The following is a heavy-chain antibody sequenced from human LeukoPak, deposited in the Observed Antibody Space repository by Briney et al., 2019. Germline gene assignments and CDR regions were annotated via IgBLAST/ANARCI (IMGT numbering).Heavy chain of an antibody. CDR1: GFTFSSYW. J-gene: IGHJ6*03. V-gene: IGHV3-7*01. CDR2: IKQDGSEK. Sequence: GGSLRLSCAAPGFTFSSYWMSWVRQAPGKGLEWVANIKQDGSEKYYVDSVKGRFTISRDNAKNSLYLQMNSLRAEDTAVYYCARDGGYYYYYMDVWGKGTTVTVSS. CDR3: ARDGGYYYYYMDV. D-gene: IGHD3-10*01.